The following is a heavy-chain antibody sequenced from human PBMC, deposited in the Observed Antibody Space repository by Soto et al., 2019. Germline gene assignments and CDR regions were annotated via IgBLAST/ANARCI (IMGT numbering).Heavy chain of an antibody. V-gene: IGHV3-23*01. CDR1: GFTFSSYA. Sequence: GGSLRLSCAASGFTFSSYAMSWVRQAPGKGLEWVSAISGSGGSTYYVDSVKGRFTISRDNSKNTLYLQMNSLRAEDTAVYYCAKTTYYDILTGPPYYYYGMDVWGQGTTVTVSS. J-gene: IGHJ6*02. D-gene: IGHD3-9*01. CDR3: AKTTYYDILTGPPYYYYGMDV. CDR2: ISGSGGST.